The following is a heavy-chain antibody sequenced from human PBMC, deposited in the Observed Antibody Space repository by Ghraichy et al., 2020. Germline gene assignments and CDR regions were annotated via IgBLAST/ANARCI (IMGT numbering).Heavy chain of an antibody. CDR2: IKQDGSEN. CDR1: GFTFSTYW. CDR3: VRRCNTGACLDY. V-gene: IGHV3-7*03. Sequence: GSLRLSCAASGFTFSTYWMTWVRQAPGKGLEWVATIKQDGSENKYVDSVKGRFTISRDNAKNSLYLQMNSLRGEDTAVYYCVRRCNTGACLDYWGQGTMVTVSS. D-gene: IGHD2/OR15-2a*01. J-gene: IGHJ4*02.